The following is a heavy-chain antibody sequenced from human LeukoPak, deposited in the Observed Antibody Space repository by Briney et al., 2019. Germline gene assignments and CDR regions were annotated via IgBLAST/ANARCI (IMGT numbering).Heavy chain of an antibody. D-gene: IGHD2-21*01. J-gene: IGHJ4*02. Sequence: GGSLRLSCAASGFAFSRDSMNWVRQAPGKGLEWVSYINGGGSPIYYADSVRGRFTISRDNAKNSLYLQMNSLRAEDTAVYYCVRDNPRCCGVIPANIDDYWGQGTLVTVSS. CDR1: GFAFSRDS. CDR3: VRDNPRCCGVIPANIDDY. CDR2: INGGGSPI. V-gene: IGHV3-48*01.